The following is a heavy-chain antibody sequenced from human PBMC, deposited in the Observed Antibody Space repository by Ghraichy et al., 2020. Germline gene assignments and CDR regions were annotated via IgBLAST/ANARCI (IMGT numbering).Heavy chain of an antibody. D-gene: IGHD2/OR15-2a*01. Sequence: WETPSLTCTVSGGSISISSYFWGWIRQPPGKGLEWIGSNYYRGSSNYKPSLKSRVTISVDTSKNQVSLKLSSVTAADTAVYYCTRRKNFDGVDVWGQGTTVTVSS. CDR2: NYYRGSS. CDR3: TRRKNFDGVDV. CDR1: GGSISISSYF. J-gene: IGHJ6*02. V-gene: IGHV4-39*01.